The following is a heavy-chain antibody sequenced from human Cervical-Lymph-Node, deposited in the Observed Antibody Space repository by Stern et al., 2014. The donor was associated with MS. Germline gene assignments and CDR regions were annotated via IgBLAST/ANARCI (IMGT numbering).Heavy chain of an antibody. CDR1: GFTFSSYS. J-gene: IGHJ4*02. D-gene: IGHD1-1*01. V-gene: IGHV3-21*01. CDR2: LSHDYKYI. Sequence: VQLVESGGGLVKPGGSLRLSCPASGFTFSSYSMNWVRQAPGKGLEWVSSLSHDYKYINYAVSVKGRFTITRDNAKNSLYHAMNNLRAEDAAVYYCAKTKIQVLNCFDHWGQGALVTVSS. CDR3: AKTKIQVLNCFDH.